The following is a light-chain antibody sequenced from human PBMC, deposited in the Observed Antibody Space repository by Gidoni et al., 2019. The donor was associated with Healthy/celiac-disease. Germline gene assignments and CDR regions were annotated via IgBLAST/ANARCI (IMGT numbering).Light chain of an antibody. J-gene: IGKJ2*01. V-gene: IGKV3-20*01. CDR1: QSVSSSY. CDR2: GAS. Sequence: EIVLTQSPGTLSLSPGERATLSCRASQSVSSSYLAWYQQKPGQAPRLLIYGASSRATGIPDRFIGSGSGTDFPLTISRLEPEDFAVYYCQQYGSSPRYTFGQGTKLEIK. CDR3: QQYGSSPRYT.